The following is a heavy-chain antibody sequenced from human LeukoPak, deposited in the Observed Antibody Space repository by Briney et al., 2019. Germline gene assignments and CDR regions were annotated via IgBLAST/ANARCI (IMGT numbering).Heavy chain of an antibody. D-gene: IGHD2-15*01. Sequence: SETLSLTCTVSGGSMSTFYWSWIRQPPGKGLEWIGYIYYSGSTNYNPSFKSRVTISVDTSKNQFSLKLSSVTAADTAVYYCVRSSTYHLFDDWGQGTLVTVSS. J-gene: IGHJ4*02. CDR1: GGSMSTFY. CDR3: VRSSTYHLFDD. CDR2: IYYSGST. V-gene: IGHV4-59*08.